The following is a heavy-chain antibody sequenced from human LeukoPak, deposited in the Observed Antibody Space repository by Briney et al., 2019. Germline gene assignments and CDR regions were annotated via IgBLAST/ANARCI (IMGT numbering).Heavy chain of an antibody. D-gene: IGHD2-15*01. J-gene: IGHJ4*02. Sequence: GESLKISCKGSGYSFTSYWIGGGRQMPGKGLEWMGIIYPGDSDTRYSPYFQGQVTLSADKSISTAYLQWSSLKASDTAMYYCARQVGGYCSGGSCYSAHDFDYWGQGTLVTVSS. CDR3: ARQVGGYCSGGSCYSAHDFDY. CDR2: IYPGDSDT. V-gene: IGHV5-51*01. CDR1: GYSFTSYW.